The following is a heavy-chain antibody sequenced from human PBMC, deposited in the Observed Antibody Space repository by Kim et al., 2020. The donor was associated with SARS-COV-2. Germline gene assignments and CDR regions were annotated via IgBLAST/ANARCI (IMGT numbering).Heavy chain of an antibody. CDR3: AKDSWLVRGFDY. D-gene: IGHD6-19*01. Sequence: GGSLRLSCAASGFTFSSYGMHWVRQAPGKGLEWVAVISYDGSNKYYADSVKGRFTISRDNSKNTLYLQMNSLRAEDTAVYYCAKDSWLVRGFDYWGQGTL. V-gene: IGHV3-30*18. CDR1: GFTFSSYG. J-gene: IGHJ4*02. CDR2: ISYDGSNK.